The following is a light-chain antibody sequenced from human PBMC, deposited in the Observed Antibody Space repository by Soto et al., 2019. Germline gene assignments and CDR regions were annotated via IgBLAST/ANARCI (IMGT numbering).Light chain of an antibody. CDR2: GAS. CDR1: QSVSSSY. CDR3: QQYGSSPGT. V-gene: IGKV3-20*01. Sequence: EIVLTQSPGTLSLSPGERATLSCRASQSVSSSYLAWYQQKPGQAPRLLIYGASSRATGIPDRFSGSGCGTDFTLTISRLEAEDFAVYYCQQYGSSPGTFGQGTKVEIK. J-gene: IGKJ1*01.